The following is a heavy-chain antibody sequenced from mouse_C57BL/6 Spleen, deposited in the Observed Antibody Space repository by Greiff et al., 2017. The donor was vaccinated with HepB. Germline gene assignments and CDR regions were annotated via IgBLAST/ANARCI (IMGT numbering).Heavy chain of an antibody. CDR1: GYTFTSYW. V-gene: IGHV1-64*01. CDR3: ARGVYYGYDERHFDY. J-gene: IGHJ2*01. Sequence: VQLQQPGAELVKPGASVKLSCKASGYTFTSYWMHWVKQRPGQGLEWIGMIHPNSGSTNYNEKFKSKATLTVDKSSSTAYMQLSSLTSEDSAVYYCARGVYYGYDERHFDYWGQGTTLTVSS. D-gene: IGHD2-2*01. CDR2: IHPNSGST.